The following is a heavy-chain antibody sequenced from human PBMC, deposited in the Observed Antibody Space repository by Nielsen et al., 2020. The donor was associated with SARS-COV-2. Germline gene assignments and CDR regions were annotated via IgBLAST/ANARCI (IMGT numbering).Heavy chain of an antibody. J-gene: IGHJ6*02. D-gene: IGHD5-12*01. V-gene: IGHV3-23*01. CDR3: AKGKRGYSGYDYYYYYGMDA. Sequence: GESLKISCAASGFTFSSYAMSWVRQAPGKELEWVSAISGSGGSTYYADSVKGRFTISRDNSKNTLYLQMNSLRAEDTAVYYCAKGKRGYSGYDYYYYYGMDAWGQGTTVTVSS. CDR1: GFTFSSYA. CDR2: ISGSGGST.